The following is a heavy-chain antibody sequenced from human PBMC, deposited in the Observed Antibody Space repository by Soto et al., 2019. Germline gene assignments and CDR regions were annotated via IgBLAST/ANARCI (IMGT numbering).Heavy chain of an antibody. V-gene: IGHV4-59*01. CDR3: ARVLLWFGELLSPLMDV. D-gene: IGHD3-10*01. CDR1: GGSISNYY. CDR2: IYYSGST. Sequence: SETLSLTCTVSGGSISNYYWSWIRQPPGKGLEWIGYIYYSGSTNYNPSLKSRVTISVDTSKNQFSLKLSSVTAADTAVYYCARVLLWFGELLSPLMDVWGKGTTVTVSS. J-gene: IGHJ6*03.